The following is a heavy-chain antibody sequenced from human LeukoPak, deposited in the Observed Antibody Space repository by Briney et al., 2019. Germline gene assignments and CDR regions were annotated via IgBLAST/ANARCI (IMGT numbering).Heavy chain of an antibody. J-gene: IGHJ3*02. CDR2: VNPSVGST. V-gene: IGHV1-46*01. Sequence: ASVKVFCKASGYTFTSSYIHWVRQAPGQGLGWMGVVNPSVGSTTYAQKFQGRVTMTRDTSTSTVYMELSSLRSEDTAVYYCARYAGSLDAFDMWGQGTMVTVSP. CDR1: GYTFTSSY. CDR3: ARYAGSLDAFDM.